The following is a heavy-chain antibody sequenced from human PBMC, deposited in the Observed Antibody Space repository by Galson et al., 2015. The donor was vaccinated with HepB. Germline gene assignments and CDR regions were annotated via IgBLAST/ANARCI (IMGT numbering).Heavy chain of an antibody. CDR2: ISSSSNYI. CDR1: GFTFSSHN. Sequence: SLRLSCAASGFTFSSHNMNWVRQAPGKGLEWVSSISSSSNYIYYADSMKGRFTISRDNAKISLYLQMNSLRAEDTALYYCARGEVYSGSSAPIDYWGQGTLVTVSS. D-gene: IGHD1-26*01. V-gene: IGHV3-21*01. CDR3: ARGEVYSGSSAPIDY. J-gene: IGHJ4*02.